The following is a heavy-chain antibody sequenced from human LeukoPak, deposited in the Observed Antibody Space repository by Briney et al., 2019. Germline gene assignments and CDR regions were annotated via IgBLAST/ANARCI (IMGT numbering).Heavy chain of an antibody. V-gene: IGHV3-23*01. J-gene: IGHJ4*02. CDR2: ISGSGGGT. CDR1: GFTFSNYA. D-gene: IGHD3-22*01. Sequence: PGGSLRLSCAASGFTFSNYAMSWVRQAPGKGLEWVSAISGSGGGTYYADSVKGRFTISRDNSKNTLYLQMNSLRAEDTALYYCARGGIVVNFDYWGQGTLVTVSS. CDR3: ARGGIVVNFDY.